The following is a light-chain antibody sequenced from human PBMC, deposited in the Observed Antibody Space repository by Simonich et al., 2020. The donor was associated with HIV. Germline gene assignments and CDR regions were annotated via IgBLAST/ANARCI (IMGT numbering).Light chain of an antibody. Sequence: DIVMTQSPDSLAVSLGERATINCKSSQSVLYSSNNKNYLAWYQQKPGQPPKLLIYWASTRESGVPDRVSGSESGTDFTLTISSLQAEDVAVYYCQQYYDTPYTFGQGTKLEIK. CDR3: QQYYDTPYT. CDR2: WAS. CDR1: QSVLYSSNNKNY. V-gene: IGKV4-1*01. J-gene: IGKJ2*01.